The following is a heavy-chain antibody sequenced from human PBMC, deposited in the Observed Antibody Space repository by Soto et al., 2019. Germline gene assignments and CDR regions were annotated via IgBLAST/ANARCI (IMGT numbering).Heavy chain of an antibody. D-gene: IGHD2-2*01. V-gene: IGHV1-69*02. CDR2: IIPILGII. J-gene: IGHJ5*02. Sequence: QVQVVQSGAEVKKPGSSVKVSCKASGGTFSSYTINWVRQAPGQGLEWMGRIIPILGIINYAQNFQGRDTITADKSTSTAYMELRSLRSEDTAVYYCARVREEYCSSSSCRNWFDPGGQGTLVTVSS. CDR1: GGTFSSYT. CDR3: ARVREEYCSSSSCRNWFDP.